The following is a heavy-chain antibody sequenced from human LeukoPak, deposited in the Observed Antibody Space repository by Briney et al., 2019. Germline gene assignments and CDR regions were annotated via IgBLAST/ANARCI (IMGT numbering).Heavy chain of an antibody. V-gene: IGHV4-59*12. J-gene: IGHJ5*02. CDR2: IYYSGST. Sequence: SETLSLTCTVSGGSISSYYWSWIRQPPGKGLEWIGYIYYSGSTNYNPSLKSRVTISVDTSKNQFSLKLSSVTAADTAVYYCARDFYSYGAGDWFDPWGQGTLVTVSS. CDR1: GGSISSYY. D-gene: IGHD5-18*01. CDR3: ARDFYSYGAGDWFDP.